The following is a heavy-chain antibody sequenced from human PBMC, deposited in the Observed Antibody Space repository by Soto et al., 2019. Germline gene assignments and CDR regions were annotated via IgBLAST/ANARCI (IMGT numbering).Heavy chain of an antibody. D-gene: IGHD4-17*01. V-gene: IGHV3-30-3*01. CDR3: ARDVNDYGEKGDNRPGGY. J-gene: IGHJ4*02. Sequence: GGSLRLSCAASGFTFSSYAMHWVRQAPGKGLEWVAVISYDGSNKYYADSVKGRFTISRDNSKNTLYLQMNSLRAEDTAVYYCARDVNDYGEKGDNRPGGYWGQGTLVTVSS. CDR1: GFTFSSYA. CDR2: ISYDGSNK.